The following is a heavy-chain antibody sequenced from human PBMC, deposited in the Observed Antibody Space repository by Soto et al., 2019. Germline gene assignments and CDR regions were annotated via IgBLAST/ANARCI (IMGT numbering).Heavy chain of an antibody. Sequence: GGSLRLSCEASGFTSNDYAMHWVRQVPGKGLEWVSGIYWNSDRIDYADSVKGRFTTSRDNAKNSLYLQMNSLRIEDTALYFCLKDIFPGGLEYWGLGTLVTVSS. J-gene: IGHJ4*02. D-gene: IGHD3-16*01. CDR3: LKDIFPGGLEY. CDR1: GFTSNDYA. V-gene: IGHV3-9*02. CDR2: IYWNSDRI.